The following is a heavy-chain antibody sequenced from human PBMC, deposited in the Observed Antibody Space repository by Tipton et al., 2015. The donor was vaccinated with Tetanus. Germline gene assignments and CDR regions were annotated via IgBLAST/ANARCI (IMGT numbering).Heavy chain of an antibody. CDR1: GGSFSLYY. Sequence: TLSLTCTVSGGSFSLYYWNWVRQSPGKGLEWIGEISHSGSSSYSPSLKSRVTISVDTSKNQFSLRLRSVAAADTAVYYCARDVGCFGGRCPSWGHGTRVTVS. D-gene: IGHD2-15*01. J-gene: IGHJ5*01. CDR3: ARDVGCFGGRCPS. V-gene: IGHV4-34*01. CDR2: ISHSGSS.